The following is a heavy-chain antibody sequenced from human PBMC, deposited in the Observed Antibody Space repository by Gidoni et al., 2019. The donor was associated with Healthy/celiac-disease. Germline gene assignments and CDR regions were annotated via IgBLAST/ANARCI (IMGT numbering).Heavy chain of an antibody. CDR2: ISSSSSTI. V-gene: IGHV3-48*02. D-gene: IGHD3-22*01. CDR3: ARAEYYYDSSGYYYSSGWYFDL. CDR1: GFTFSSYS. Sequence: EVQLVESGGGLVQPGGSLSLSCAASGFTFSSYSMNWVRQAPGKGLEWVSYISSSSSTIYYADSVKGRFTISRDNAKNSLYLQMNSLRDEDTAVYYCARAEYYYDSSGYYYSSGWYFDLWGRGTLVTVSS. J-gene: IGHJ2*01.